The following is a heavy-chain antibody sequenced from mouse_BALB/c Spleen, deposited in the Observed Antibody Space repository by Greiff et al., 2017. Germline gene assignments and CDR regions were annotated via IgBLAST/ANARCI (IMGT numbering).Heavy chain of an antibody. D-gene: IGHD1-1*01. CDR3: ARGPYYYGSSYPWFAY. CDR1: GYTFTSYW. V-gene: IGHV1-87*01. J-gene: IGHJ3*01. CDR2: IYPGDGDT. Sequence: LVESGAELARPGASVKLSCKASGYTFTSYWMQWVKQRPGQGLEWIGAIYPGDGDTRYTQKFKGKATLTADKSSSTAYMQLSSLASEDSAVYYCARGPYYYGSSYPWFAYWGQGTLVTVSA.